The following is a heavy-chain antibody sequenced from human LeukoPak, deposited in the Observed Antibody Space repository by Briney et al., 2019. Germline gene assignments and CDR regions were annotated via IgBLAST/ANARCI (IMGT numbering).Heavy chain of an antibody. D-gene: IGHD4-11*01. CDR2: IRQDGSDQ. CDR3: ARETRQRQISNPFEI. CDR1: GFTFSSYS. J-gene: IGHJ3*02. V-gene: IGHV3-30*04. Sequence: PGGSLRLSCAASGFTFSSYSMHWVRQAPGKGLEWVGGIRQDGSDQYYADSVKGQFTISRDNSKNTLYLQMNSLRGDDTALYYCARETRQRQISNPFEIWGQGTMVTVSS.